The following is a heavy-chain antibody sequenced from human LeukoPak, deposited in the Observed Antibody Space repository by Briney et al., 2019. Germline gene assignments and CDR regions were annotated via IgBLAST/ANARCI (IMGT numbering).Heavy chain of an antibody. J-gene: IGHJ2*01. Sequence: PGGSLRLSCAASGFTFSSYEMNWVRQAPGKGLEWVANIKQDGSEKYYVDSVKGRFTISRDNAYNSIYLQMKSLRAEDTAMYYCARTRWYFDLWGRGTLVTVSS. CDR1: GFTFSSYE. CDR3: ARTRWYFDL. V-gene: IGHV3-7*01. CDR2: IKQDGSEK.